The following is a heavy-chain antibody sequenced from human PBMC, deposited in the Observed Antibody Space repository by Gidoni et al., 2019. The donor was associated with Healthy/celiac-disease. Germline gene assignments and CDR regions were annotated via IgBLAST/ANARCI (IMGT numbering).Heavy chain of an antibody. D-gene: IGHD2-15*01. V-gene: IGHV1-2*04. J-gene: IGHJ4*01. CDR2: INPKSGGT. CDR1: GYTFTGYY. CDR3: ARGYCSGGSCYSPFAY. Sequence: QVQLVQSGAEVKKPGASVKVSCKASGYTFTGYYMHWVRQAPGQGLEWMGWINPKSGGTNYAQKFQGWVTVTRDTSISTAYMELSRLRSDDTAVYYCARGYCSGGSCYSPFAYWGHGTLVTVSS.